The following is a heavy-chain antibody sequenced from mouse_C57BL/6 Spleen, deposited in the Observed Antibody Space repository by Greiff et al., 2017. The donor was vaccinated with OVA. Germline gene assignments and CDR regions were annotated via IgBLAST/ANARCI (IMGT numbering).Heavy chain of an antibody. CDR3: ARTSPYYGTRGGYFDY. V-gene: IGHV1-82*01. Sequence: QVQLQQSGPELVKPGASVKISCKASGYAFSSSWMNWVKQRPGKGLEWIGRIYPGDGDTNYNGKFKGKATLTADKSSSTAYMQLSSLTSEDSAVYFCARTSPYYGTRGGYFDYWGQGTTLTVSS. CDR2: IYPGDGDT. D-gene: IGHD1-1*01. J-gene: IGHJ2*01. CDR1: GYAFSSSW.